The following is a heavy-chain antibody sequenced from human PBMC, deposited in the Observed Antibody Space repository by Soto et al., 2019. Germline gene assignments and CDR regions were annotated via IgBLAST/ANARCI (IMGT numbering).Heavy chain of an antibody. D-gene: IGHD3-9*01. CDR3: ARPPSYYDILTGYYNTWYFDL. V-gene: IGHV3-74*01. Sequence: VQLVESGGGLVQPGGSLRLSCAASGFTFSSYWMHWVRQAPGKGLVWVSRINSDGSSTSYADSVKGRFTISRDNAKNTLYLQMNSLRAEDTAVYYCARPPSYYDILTGYYNTWYFDLWGRGTLVTVSS. J-gene: IGHJ2*01. CDR1: GFTFSSYW. CDR2: INSDGSST.